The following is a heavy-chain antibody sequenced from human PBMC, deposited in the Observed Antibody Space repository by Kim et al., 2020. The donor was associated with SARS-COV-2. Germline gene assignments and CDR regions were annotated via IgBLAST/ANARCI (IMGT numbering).Heavy chain of an antibody. D-gene: IGHD1-7*01. CDR3: ARWSVTGTILLHYYYGMDV. V-gene: IGHV1-2*06. CDR1: GYTFTGYY. CDR2: INPNSGGT. Sequence: ASVKVSCKASGYTFTGYYMHWVRQAPGQGLEWMGRINPNSGGTNYAQKFQGRVTMTRDTSISTAYMELSRLRSDDTAVYYCARWSVTGTILLHYYYGMDVWGQGTTVTVSS. J-gene: IGHJ6*02.